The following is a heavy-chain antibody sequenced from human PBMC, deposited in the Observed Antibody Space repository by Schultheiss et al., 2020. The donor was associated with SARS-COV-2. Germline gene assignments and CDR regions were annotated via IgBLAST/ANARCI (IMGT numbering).Heavy chain of an antibody. J-gene: IGHJ4*02. Sequence: GGSLRLSCAASGFTFSNAWMNWVRQAPGKGLEWVSSISSSSSYIYYADSVKGRFTISRDNAKNSLYLQMNSLRAEDTAVYYCARDLGEMATVNWGQGTLVTVSS. CDR3: ARDLGEMATVN. CDR2: ISSSSSYI. CDR1: GFTFSNAW. V-gene: IGHV3-21*01. D-gene: IGHD5-24*01.